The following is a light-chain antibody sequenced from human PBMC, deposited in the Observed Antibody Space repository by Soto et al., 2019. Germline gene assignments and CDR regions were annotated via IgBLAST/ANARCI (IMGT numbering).Light chain of an antibody. Sequence: DIQMTQSPSTLSASVGDRVVITCRASQTVSTWLAWYQQKPGKAPKLLISKVSTLESGVPPRFSGSGSGTEFTLSISSLQPEDFATYYCQQYDGNWWTFGQGTKVEIK. V-gene: IGKV1-5*03. CDR1: QTVSTW. CDR3: QQYDGNWWT. CDR2: KVS. J-gene: IGKJ1*01.